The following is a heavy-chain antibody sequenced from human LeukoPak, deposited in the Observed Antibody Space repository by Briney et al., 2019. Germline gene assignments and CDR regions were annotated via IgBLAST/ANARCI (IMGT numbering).Heavy chain of an antibody. D-gene: IGHD4-17*01. V-gene: IGHV3-73*01. CDR1: GFTFSGSA. J-gene: IGHJ5*02. Sequence: GGSLRLSCAAPGFTFSGSAMHWVRQASGKGLEWVGRIRSKANSYATAYAASVKGRFTISRDDSKNTAYLQMNSLKTEDTAVYYCARVMPDYGDYVASLDPWGQGTLVTVSS. CDR2: IRSKANSYAT. CDR3: ARVMPDYGDYVASLDP.